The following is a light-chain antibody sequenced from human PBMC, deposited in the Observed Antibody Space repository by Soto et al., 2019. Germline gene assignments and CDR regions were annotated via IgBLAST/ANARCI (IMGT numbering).Light chain of an antibody. CDR1: QSVLYSPNNKNY. CDR3: QQYYSSPLT. Sequence: DIVMTQSPDSLAVSLGERATINCKSSQSVLYSPNNKNYLAWYQQKPGHPPKLVIYCASTRESGVPDRFSGSGSGTDFTLTISSLQAEDVAAYYCQQYYSSPLTFGQGTRLEIK. V-gene: IGKV4-1*01. J-gene: IGKJ5*01. CDR2: CAS.